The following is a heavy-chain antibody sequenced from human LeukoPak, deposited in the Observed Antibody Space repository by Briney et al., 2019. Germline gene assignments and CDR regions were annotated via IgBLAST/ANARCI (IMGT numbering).Heavy chain of an antibody. CDR1: GGSFSGYY. CDR2: INYSGST. D-gene: IGHD3-10*01. V-gene: IGHV4-34*01. Sequence: PSETLSLTCAVYGGSFSGYYWSWIRQPPGKGLEWIGEINYSGSTNYNPSLKSRVTISVDTSKNQFSLKLSSVTAADTAVYYCARVGDPDYFDSWGAGALVTVSS. CDR3: ARVGDPDYFDS. J-gene: IGHJ4*02.